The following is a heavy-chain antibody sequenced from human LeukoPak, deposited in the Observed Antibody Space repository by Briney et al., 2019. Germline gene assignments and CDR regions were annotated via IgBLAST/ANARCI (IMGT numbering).Heavy chain of an antibody. V-gene: IGHV1-18*01. J-gene: IGHJ3*01. D-gene: IGHD2-2*01. CDR3: ARDRGLSNAFDV. CDR1: GYTFTSYD. Sequence: ASVKVSCKASGYTFTSYDINWVRQAPGQGLEWMGWISTYDGKLKFAQKFQGRVTMTTHTPTSTAYMEMRGLTSDDTAVYYCARDRGLSNAFDVWGPGTLVTVS. CDR2: ISTYDGKL.